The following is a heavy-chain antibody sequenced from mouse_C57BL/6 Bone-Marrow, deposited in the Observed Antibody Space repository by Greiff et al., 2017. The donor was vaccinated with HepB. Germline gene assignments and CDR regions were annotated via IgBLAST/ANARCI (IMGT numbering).Heavy chain of an antibody. V-gene: IGHV1-82*01. CDR2: IYPGDGDT. Sequence: VQLQESGPELVKPGASVKISCKASGYAFSSSWMNWVKQRPGKGLEWIGRIYPGDGDTNYNGKFKGKATLTADKSSSTAYMQLSSLTSEDSAVYFCARGRIYYYGSSYVFDYWGQGTTLTVSS. CDR3: ARGRIYYYGSSYVFDY. J-gene: IGHJ2*01. D-gene: IGHD1-1*01. CDR1: GYAFSSSW.